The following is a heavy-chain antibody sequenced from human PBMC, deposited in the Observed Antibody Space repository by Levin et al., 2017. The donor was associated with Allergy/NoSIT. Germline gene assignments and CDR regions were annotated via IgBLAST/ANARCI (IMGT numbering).Heavy chain of an antibody. CDR3: VRTADDGDYVDLEF. D-gene: IGHD4-17*01. V-gene: IGHV5-51*01. Sequence: GGSLRLSCKGSGSSFSSYWIGWVRQMPGKGLEWMGAIFPGDSDTRYSPSFEGQVTISADKSISTAFLQWSSLKASDTAMFYCVRTADDGDYVDLEFWGQGTLVTVSS. CDR1: GSSFSSYW. CDR2: IFPGDSDT. J-gene: IGHJ4*02.